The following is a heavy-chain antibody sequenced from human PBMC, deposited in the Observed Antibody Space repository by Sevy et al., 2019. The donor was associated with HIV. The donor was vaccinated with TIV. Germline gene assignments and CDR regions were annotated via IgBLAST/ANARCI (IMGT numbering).Heavy chain of an antibody. CDR3: ARAIGTQVAGLYYFDY. J-gene: IGHJ4*02. V-gene: IGHV4-38-2*01. Sequence: SETLSLTCAVSGYSISSDYYWGWLRQPPGKGLEWIGSIYHSGYSYYNPSLKSRVTISVDTSKNQFSLKLSSVTAADTAVYYGARAIGTQVAGLYYFDYWGQGTLVTVSS. CDR1: GYSISSDYY. CDR2: IYHSGYS. D-gene: IGHD6-19*01.